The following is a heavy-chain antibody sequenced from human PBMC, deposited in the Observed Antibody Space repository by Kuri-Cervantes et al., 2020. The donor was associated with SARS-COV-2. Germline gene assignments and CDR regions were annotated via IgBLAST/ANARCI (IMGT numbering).Heavy chain of an antibody. D-gene: IGHD4-11*01. CDR3: ASQGDYSPDVNPAHYAFDI. CDR1: GASISSGDYY. V-gene: IGHV4-30-4*08. CDR2: IYYRGST. Sequence: LRLSCTVSGASISSGDYYWGWIRQSPGKGLEYFGYIYYRGSTYYNPSLKSRVRLSLDTSKNQFSLTLTSVTAADTAVYYCASQGDYSPDVNPAHYAFDIWGQGTMVTVSS. J-gene: IGHJ3*02.